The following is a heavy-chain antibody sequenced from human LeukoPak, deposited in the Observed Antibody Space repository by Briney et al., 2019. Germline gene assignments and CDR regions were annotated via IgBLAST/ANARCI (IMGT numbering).Heavy chain of an antibody. CDR3: ARSYYDILTGYYRHWFDP. D-gene: IGHD3-9*01. CDR1: GGSISSHY. V-gene: IGHV4-59*11. CDR2: IYYSGST. J-gene: IGHJ5*02. Sequence: SETLSLTCTVSGGSISSHYWSWIRQPPGKGLEWIGYIYYSGSTNYNPSLKSRVAISVDTSKNQFSLKLSSVTAADTAVYYCARSYYDILTGYYRHWFDPWGQGTLVTVSS.